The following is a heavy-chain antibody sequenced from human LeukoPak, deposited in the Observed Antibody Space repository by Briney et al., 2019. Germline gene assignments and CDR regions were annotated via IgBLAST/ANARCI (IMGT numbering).Heavy chain of an antibody. CDR1: GLTFSSYA. V-gene: IGHV3-30*04. J-gene: IGHJ4*02. D-gene: IGHD3-22*01. CDR3: ARSYESSGYYFDY. CDR2: ISYDGSNK. Sequence: GGSLRLSCAASGLTFSSYAMHWVRQAPGKGLEWVAVISYDGSNKYYADSVKGRFTISRDNSKNTLYLQMNSLRAEDTAVYYCARSYESSGYYFDYWGQGTLVTVSS.